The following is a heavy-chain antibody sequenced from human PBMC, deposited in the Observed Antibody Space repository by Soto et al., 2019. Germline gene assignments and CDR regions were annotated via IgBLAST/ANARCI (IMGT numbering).Heavy chain of an antibody. CDR2: ISGSGGNT. CDR3: AKRDFSGYYRGAPFDY. V-gene: IGHV3-23*01. J-gene: IGHJ4*01. D-gene: IGHD3-22*01. Sequence: EVQLLESGGGLVQPGGSLRLSCAASGFTFSSYAMTWVRQAPGKGLEWVSAISGSGGNTYYADSVKGRFTISRDNSKNTLFFQMNSLRVEDTDIYYCAKRDFSGYYRGAPFDYWGPGTLVTVSS. CDR1: GFTFSSYA.